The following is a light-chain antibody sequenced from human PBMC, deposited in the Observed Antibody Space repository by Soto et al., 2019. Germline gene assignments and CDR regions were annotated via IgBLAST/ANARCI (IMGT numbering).Light chain of an antibody. CDR2: GVS. Sequence: QSALTQPRSVSGSPGQSVTISCTGTNSDVGGYNYVSWYQQYPGKAPKLMISGVSERPSGVPDRFSGSKSGNTASLTISGLQAEDEADYYCSAYTHSNTVIFGGGTKLTVL. CDR1: NSDVGGYNY. CDR3: SAYTHSNTVI. V-gene: IGLV2-11*01. J-gene: IGLJ2*01.